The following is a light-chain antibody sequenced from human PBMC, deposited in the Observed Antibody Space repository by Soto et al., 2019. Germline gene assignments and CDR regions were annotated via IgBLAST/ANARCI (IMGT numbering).Light chain of an antibody. J-gene: IGLJ1*01. CDR1: SSDVGGYKY. CDR2: DVS. Sequence: QSVLTQPASVSRSPGQSITISCTGTSSDVGGYKYVSRYQQQPGKAPKVMIYDVSNRPSGVSNRFSGSKSANTASLTISGLQAEDEADHYCSSYTSSGSLGVFGTGTKVTVL. CDR3: SSYTSSGSLGV. V-gene: IGLV2-14*01.